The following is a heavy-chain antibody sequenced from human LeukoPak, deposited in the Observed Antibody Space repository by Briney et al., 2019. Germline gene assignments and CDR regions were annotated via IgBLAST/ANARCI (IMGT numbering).Heavy chain of an antibody. CDR3: ARWSGSQYFWLDL. J-gene: IGHJ5*02. CDR2: IHPADSDT. Sequence: GESLKISCKGSEYSFTNYWIGWVREMPGKGLEWMAIIHPADSDTRYSPSFQGQVTISADKSISTAFLQWSSLKASDTAMYYCARWSGSQYFWLDLWGQGTLVTVSS. V-gene: IGHV5-51*01. D-gene: IGHD1-26*01. CDR1: EYSFTNYW.